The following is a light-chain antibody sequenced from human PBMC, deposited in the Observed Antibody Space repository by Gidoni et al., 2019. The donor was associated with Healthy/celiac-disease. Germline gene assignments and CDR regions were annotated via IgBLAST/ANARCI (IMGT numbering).Light chain of an antibody. CDR3: QTWGTGIRV. CDR1: SGHSSYA. J-gene: IGLJ3*02. CDR2: LNSDGSH. V-gene: IGLV4-69*01. Sequence: LTCTLSSGHSSYAIAWHQQQPEKGPRYLMKLNSDGSHSKGDGLPDRFSGSSSGAERYLTISSLQSEDEADYYCQTWGTGIRVFGGGTKLTVL.